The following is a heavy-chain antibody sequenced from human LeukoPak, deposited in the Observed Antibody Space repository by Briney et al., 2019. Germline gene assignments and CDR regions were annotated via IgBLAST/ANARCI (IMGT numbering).Heavy chain of an antibody. CDR2: IYHSGST. D-gene: IGHD2-2*01. CDR3: ARVVPAAMNYYYYYMDV. J-gene: IGHJ6*03. V-gene: IGHV4-38-2*01. CDR1: GYSISSGYY. Sequence: SETLSLTCAVSGYSISSGYYWGWIRQPPGKGLEWIGSIYHSGSTYYNPSLKSRVTISVDTSKNQFSLKLSSVTAADTAVYYCARVVPAAMNYYYYYMDVWGKGNTVTVSS.